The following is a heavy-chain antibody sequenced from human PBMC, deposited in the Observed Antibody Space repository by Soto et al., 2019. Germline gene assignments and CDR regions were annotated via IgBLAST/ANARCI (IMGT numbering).Heavy chain of an antibody. Sequence: GSLRLSCAASGFTFSNYAMSWVRQAPGKELEWVATINDIGYDTYYVDSVKGRFTISRDKSKNTLYLQMNSLRAEDTAVYYCAKVNVAMDIIFDYWGQGTLVTVSS. CDR1: GFTFSNYA. D-gene: IGHD5-12*01. J-gene: IGHJ4*02. V-gene: IGHV3-23*01. CDR3: AKVNVAMDIIFDY. CDR2: INDIGYDT.